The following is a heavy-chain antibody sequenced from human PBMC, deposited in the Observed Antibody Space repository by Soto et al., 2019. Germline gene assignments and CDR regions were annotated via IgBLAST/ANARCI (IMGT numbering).Heavy chain of an antibody. CDR3: ARDGGSWWSFDY. CDR2: ISSSSSYI. D-gene: IGHD2-15*01. V-gene: IGHV3-21*01. CDR1: GFTFSSYS. J-gene: IGHJ4*02. Sequence: GGSLRLSCAASGFTFSSYSMNWVRQAPGKGLEWVSSISSSSSYIYYADSVKGRFTISRDNAKNSLYLQMNSLRAEDTAVYYCARDGGSWWSFDYWGQGTLVTVSS.